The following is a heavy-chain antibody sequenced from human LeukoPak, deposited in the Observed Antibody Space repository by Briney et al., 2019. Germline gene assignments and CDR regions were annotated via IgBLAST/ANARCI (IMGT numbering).Heavy chain of an antibody. CDR2: IGIWNSPI. V-gene: IGHV3-48*01. CDR3: ARDRGNSIVGADFDS. J-gene: IGHJ4*02. Sequence: PGGFLRLSCAASGFTSSSYSMNWVRQAPGKGLEWVSFIGIWNSPIHYADSVRGRFTISRDNAKSSIYLQMNSLRVEDTAVYYCARDRGNSIVGADFDSWGQGTLVTVSS. CDR1: GFTSSSYS. D-gene: IGHD1-26*01.